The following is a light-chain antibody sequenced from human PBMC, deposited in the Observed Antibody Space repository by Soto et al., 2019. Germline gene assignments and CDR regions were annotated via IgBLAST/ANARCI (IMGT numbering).Light chain of an antibody. CDR3: AAWDDTSSFV. V-gene: IGLV1-44*01. Sequence: QSVLTQPPSASGTPGQRVIISCSGGSSNIGRNTVNWYQHLPGTAPRLLIYTNDQRPSGVPDRFSGSKSGTSASLAISGLQSEDEAYYYCAAWDDTSSFVFGTGTKLTVL. CDR2: TND. J-gene: IGLJ1*01. CDR1: SSNIGRNT.